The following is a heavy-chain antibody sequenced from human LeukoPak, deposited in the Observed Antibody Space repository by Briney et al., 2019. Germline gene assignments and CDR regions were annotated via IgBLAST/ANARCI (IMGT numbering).Heavy chain of an antibody. CDR2: INANNGDT. D-gene: IGHD6-13*01. V-gene: IGHV1-2*02. J-gene: IGHJ2*01. CDR1: GYTFTGYY. Sequence: ASVKVSCMASGYTFTGYYMYWVRQAPGQGLEWMGWINANNGDTEYARKFQGRVTMTRDTSINSAHMELKNLASDDTAVNYCARGGSSSWSSPHWYLDLWGRGTLVTVSS. CDR3: ARGGSSSWSSPHWYLDL.